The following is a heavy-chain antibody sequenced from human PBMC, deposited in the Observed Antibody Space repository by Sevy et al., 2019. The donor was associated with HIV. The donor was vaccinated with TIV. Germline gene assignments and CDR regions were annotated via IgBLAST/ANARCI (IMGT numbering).Heavy chain of an antibody. CDR2: ISSSGSTI. J-gene: IGHJ4*02. CDR1: GFTFSDYY. CDR3: ARVSYSISWYVDY. Sequence: GGSLRLSCAASGFTFSDYYMSWIRQAPGKGLEWVSYISSSGSTIYYADSVKGRFTISRGNAKNSLYLQMNSLRAEDTAVYYCARVSYSISWYVDYWGQGTLVTVS. V-gene: IGHV3-11*01. D-gene: IGHD6-13*01.